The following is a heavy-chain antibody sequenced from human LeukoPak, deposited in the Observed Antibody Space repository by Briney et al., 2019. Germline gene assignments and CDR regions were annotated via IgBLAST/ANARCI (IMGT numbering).Heavy chain of an antibody. CDR2: INHSGST. V-gene: IGHV4-34*01. CDR1: GGSCSGYY. J-gene: IGHJ6*02. CDR3: ARALPYYYYGMDV. Sequence: SETLSLTCAVYGGSCSGYYWSWIRQPPGKGLEWIGEINHSGSTNYNPSLKSRVTISVDTPKNQFSLKLSSVTAADTAVYYCARALPYYYYGMDVWGQGTTVTVSS.